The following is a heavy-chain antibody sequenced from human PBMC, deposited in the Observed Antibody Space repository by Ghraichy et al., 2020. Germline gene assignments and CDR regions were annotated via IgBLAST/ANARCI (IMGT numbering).Heavy chain of an antibody. Sequence: SETLSLTCTVSGGSISSYYWSWIRQPPGKGLEWIGYIYYSGSTNYNPSLKSRVTISVDTSTNQFSLKLSSVTAADTAVYYCARDFGVPAARYYYYYGMDVWGQGTTVTVSS. CDR3: ARDFGVPAARYYYYYGMDV. V-gene: IGHV4-59*01. CDR2: IYYSGST. CDR1: GGSISSYY. D-gene: IGHD2-2*01. J-gene: IGHJ6*02.